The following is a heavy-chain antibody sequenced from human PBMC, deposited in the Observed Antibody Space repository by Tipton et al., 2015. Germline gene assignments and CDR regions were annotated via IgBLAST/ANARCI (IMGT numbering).Heavy chain of an antibody. CDR1: GVSVNSYY. J-gene: IGHJ3*02. Sequence: TLSLTCTVSGVSVNSYYWGWIRQPPGKGLEWIGNIYDSGSTYYNPSLESRVTISVDTSKKQFSLKVNSVTAADTAVYYCARTQGYFDGSGYYYDAFDIWGQGTMVTVSS. V-gene: IGHV4-59*04. CDR2: IYDSGST. CDR3: ARTQGYFDGSGYYYDAFDI. D-gene: IGHD3-22*01.